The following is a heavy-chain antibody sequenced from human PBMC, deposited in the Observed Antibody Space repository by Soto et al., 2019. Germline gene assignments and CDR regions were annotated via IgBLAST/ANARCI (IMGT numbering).Heavy chain of an antibody. CDR3: ATRPLLPGAP. CDR2: IYSSGST. Sequence: EVQLVESGGGLIQPGGSLRLSCAASGFTFSSNDMNWVRQAPGKGLEWVSLIYSSGSTSYADSVKGRFTISRDNSKNTLYLQMRSVGAEDTAVYYCATRPLLPGAPWGQGTMVTVSS. CDR1: GFTFSSND. V-gene: IGHV3-53*01. J-gene: IGHJ3*01. D-gene: IGHD3-22*01.